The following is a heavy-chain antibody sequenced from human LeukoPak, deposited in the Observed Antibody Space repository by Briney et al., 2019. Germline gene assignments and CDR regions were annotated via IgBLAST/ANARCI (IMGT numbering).Heavy chain of an antibody. V-gene: IGHV3-30-3*01. J-gene: IGHJ3*02. D-gene: IGHD2-15*01. CDR2: ISYDGSNK. CDR3: ARLYCSGGSCYSGDAFDI. CDR1: GFTFSSYA. Sequence: PGGSLRLSCAASGFTFSSYALHWVRQAPGKGLKWVAVISYDGSNKYYADSVKGRFTISRDNSKNTLYLQMNSLRAEDTAVYYCARLYCSGGSCYSGDAFDIWGQGTMVTVSS.